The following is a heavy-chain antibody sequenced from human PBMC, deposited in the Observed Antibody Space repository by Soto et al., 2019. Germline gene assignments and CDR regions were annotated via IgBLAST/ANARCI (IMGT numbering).Heavy chain of an antibody. CDR3: ARGKLSDYVWGSYRYHFYY. CDR2: INHSGST. CDR1: GGSFSGYY. Sequence: PSETLSLTCAVYGGSFSGYYWSWIRQPPGKGLEWIGEINHSGSTNYNPSLKSRVTISVDTSKNQFSLKLSSVTAADTAVYYCARGKLSDYVWGSYRYHFYYWGQGTVVTVSS. J-gene: IGHJ4*02. V-gene: IGHV4-34*01. D-gene: IGHD3-16*02.